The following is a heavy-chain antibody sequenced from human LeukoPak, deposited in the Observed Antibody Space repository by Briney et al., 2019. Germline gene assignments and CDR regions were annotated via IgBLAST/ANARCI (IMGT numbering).Heavy chain of an antibody. J-gene: IGHJ4*02. CDR3: ARAGYGDSDFDY. CDR2: IYYTGNT. V-gene: IGHV4-38-2*02. Sequence: SETLSLTCSVSGDSIIGYYWGWIRQPPGKGLEWIGNIYYTGNTYYNSSPKSRVTISLDTSKNQFSLKLNSVTAADTAVYYCARAGYGDSDFDYWGQGTLVTVSS. D-gene: IGHD4-17*01. CDR1: GDSIIGYY.